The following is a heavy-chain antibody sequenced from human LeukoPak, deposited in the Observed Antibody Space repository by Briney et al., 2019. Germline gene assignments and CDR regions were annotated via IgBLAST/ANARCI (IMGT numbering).Heavy chain of an antibody. J-gene: IGHJ6*02. D-gene: IGHD2-2*01. CDR3: ARTDCSSTSCYYYYYYGMDV. V-gene: IGHV1-69*04. CDR2: IIPILGIA. Sequence: SVKVSCKASGGTFSSYAISWVRQAPGQGLEWMGRIIPILGIANYAQKFQGRVTITADKSTSTAYMELSSLRSKDTAVYYCARTDCSSTSCYYYYYYGMDVWGQGTTVTVSS. CDR1: GGTFSSYA.